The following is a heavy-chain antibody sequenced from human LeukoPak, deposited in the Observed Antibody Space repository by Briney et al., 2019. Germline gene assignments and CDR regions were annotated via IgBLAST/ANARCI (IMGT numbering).Heavy chain of an antibody. CDR1: GGTFSSYA. CDR3: AREKDYYGSGSYYIH. V-gene: IGHV1-69*01. D-gene: IGHD3-10*01. CDR2: IIPIFGTA. J-gene: IGHJ4*02. Sequence: GSSVEVSCKASGGTFSSYAISWVRQAPGQGLEWMGGIIPIFGTANYAQKFQGGVTITADESTSTAYMELSSLRSEDTAVYYCAREKDYYGSGSYYIHWGQGTLVTVSS.